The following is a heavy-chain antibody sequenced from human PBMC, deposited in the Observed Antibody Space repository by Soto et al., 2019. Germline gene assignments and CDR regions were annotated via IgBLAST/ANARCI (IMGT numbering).Heavy chain of an antibody. Sequence: ASVKVSCKASGYTFTSYVISWVRQAPGQGLEWMGWVSAYNSNKNHAQKYQGTVTMTRDTSTSTVYVEMSSMRYEDTDVYYCARLRSSTRNGMDVWGQGTTVTVSS. J-gene: IGHJ6*02. D-gene: IGHD6-13*01. CDR1: GYTFTSYV. V-gene: IGHV1-18*04. CDR2: VSAYNSNK. CDR3: ARLRSSTRNGMDV.